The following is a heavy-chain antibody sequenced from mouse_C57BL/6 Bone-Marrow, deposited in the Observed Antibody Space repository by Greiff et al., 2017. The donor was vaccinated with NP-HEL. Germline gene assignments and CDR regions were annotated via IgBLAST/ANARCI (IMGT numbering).Heavy chain of an antibody. Sequence: VKLQQSGPELVKPGASVKISCKASGYAFSSSWMNWVKQRPGKGLEWIGRIYPGDGDTNYNGKFKGKATLTADKSSSTAYMQLSSLTSEDSAVYFCARSHDGYLDYWGQGTTLTVSS. CDR1: GYAFSSSW. CDR2: IYPGDGDT. D-gene: IGHD2-3*01. CDR3: ARSHDGYLDY. V-gene: IGHV1-82*01. J-gene: IGHJ2*01.